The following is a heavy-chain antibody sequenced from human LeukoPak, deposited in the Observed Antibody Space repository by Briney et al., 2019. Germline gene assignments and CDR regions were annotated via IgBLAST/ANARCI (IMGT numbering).Heavy chain of an antibody. V-gene: IGHV4-38-2*02. CDR2: IYHSGTT. Sequence: PSETLSLTCGVSGYSITSGYYWGWIRQPPGRGPEWIGSIYHSGTTYYNPSLKSRVTVSVDTSKNQFSLKLSSVTAADTAVYYCAREGGSYGMGVWGKGTTVTVSS. CDR3: AREGGSYGMGV. J-gene: IGHJ6*04. CDR1: GYSITSGYY. D-gene: IGHD5-12*01.